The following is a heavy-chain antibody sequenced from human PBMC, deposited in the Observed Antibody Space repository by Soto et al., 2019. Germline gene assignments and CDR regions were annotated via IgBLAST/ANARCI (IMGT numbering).Heavy chain of an antibody. V-gene: IGHV6-1*01. CDR1: GDSVSSNSAA. D-gene: IGHD3-16*01. CDR2: TYYRSKWYN. CDR3: ARDGGSPPGSPYYFDY. J-gene: IGHJ4*02. Sequence: SQTLSLTCVISGDSVSSNSAAWNWIRQSPSRGLEWLGRTYYRSKWYNDYAVSVKGRITINPDTSKNQFSLQLNSVTPEDTAVYYCARDGGSPPGSPYYFDYWGQGTLVTVS.